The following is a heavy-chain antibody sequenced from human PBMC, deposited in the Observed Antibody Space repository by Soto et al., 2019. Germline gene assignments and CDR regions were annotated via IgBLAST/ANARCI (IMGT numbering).Heavy chain of an antibody. Sequence: EVQLVEAGGGLVQPGGSLRLSCEGSGFTFSSYWMHWIRQRPGKGLEWVARIDVSATVTTYADSVEGRFTVSRDNAENTLYLHMYSLTAEDTAVSYCGRGGLEPVDYWGQGTLVSVSS. CDR1: GFTFSSYW. J-gene: IGHJ4*02. V-gene: IGHV3-74*03. CDR2: IDVSATVT. D-gene: IGHD2-2*01. CDR3: GRGGLEPVDY.